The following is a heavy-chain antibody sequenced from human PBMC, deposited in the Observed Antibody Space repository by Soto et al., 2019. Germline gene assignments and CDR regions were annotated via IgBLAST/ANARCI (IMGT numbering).Heavy chain of an antibody. D-gene: IGHD5-12*01. CDR1: GFSLSTREKG. CDR2: IYWDDDK. J-gene: IGHJ4*02. Sequence: ESGPNGEPTQTRTLNCTFSGFSLSTREKGVGWIRQPPGKALEWLALIYWDDDKRYSPSLKSRLTITKDTSKNQVVLTMTNMDPVDTATYYCAHVYGGYDNFDYWGQGTLVTVS. V-gene: IGHV2-5*02. CDR3: AHVYGGYDNFDY.